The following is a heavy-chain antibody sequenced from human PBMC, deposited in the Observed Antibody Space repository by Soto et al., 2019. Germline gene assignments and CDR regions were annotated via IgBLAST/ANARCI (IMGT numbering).Heavy chain of an antibody. CDR1: GFTFSSYS. Sequence: PGGSLRLSCAASGFTFSSYSMNWVRQAPGKGLEWVSSISSSSSYIYYADSVKGRFTISRDNAKNSLYLQMNSLRAEDTAVYYCARTPRRGELPRKGSPLYYYYGMDVWGQGTTVTVSS. CDR2: ISSSSSYI. D-gene: IGHD3-10*01. V-gene: IGHV3-21*01. J-gene: IGHJ6*02. CDR3: ARTPRRGELPRKGSPLYYYYGMDV.